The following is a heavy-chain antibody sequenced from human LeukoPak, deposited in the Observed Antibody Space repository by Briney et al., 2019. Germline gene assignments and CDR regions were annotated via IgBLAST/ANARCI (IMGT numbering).Heavy chain of an antibody. CDR3: AKDIQEWELGYYGMDV. V-gene: IGHV3-43*01. D-gene: IGHD1-26*01. CDR2: ISWDGGST. CDR1: GFTFDDYT. Sequence: SGGSLRLSCAASGFTFDDYTMHWVRQAPGKGLEWVSLISWDGGSTYYADSVKGRFTISRDNSKNSLYLQMNSLRTEDTALYYCAKDIQEWELGYYGMDVWGQGTTVTVSS. J-gene: IGHJ6*02.